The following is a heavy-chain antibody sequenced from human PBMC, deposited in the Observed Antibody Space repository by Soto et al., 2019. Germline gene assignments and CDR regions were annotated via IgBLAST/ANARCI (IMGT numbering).Heavy chain of an antibody. V-gene: IGHV1-69*13. J-gene: IGHJ5*02. D-gene: IGHD2-2*01. CDR3: AGRVVPAASWFDP. CDR1: GGTFSSYA. CDR2: IIPIFGTA. Sequence: SVKVSCKASGGTFSSYAISWVRQAPGQGLEWMGGIIPIFGTANYAQKFQGRVTITVDESTSTAYMELSSLRSEDTAVYYCAGRVVPAASWFDPWGQGTLVTVSS.